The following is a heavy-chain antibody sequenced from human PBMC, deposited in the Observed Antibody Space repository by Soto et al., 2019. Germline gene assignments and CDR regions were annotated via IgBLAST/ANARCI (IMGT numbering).Heavy chain of an antibody. D-gene: IGHD3-10*01. CDR2: IYYSGST. J-gene: IGHJ6*02. V-gene: IGHV4-31*03. Sequence: QVQLQESGPGLVKPSQTLSLTCTVSGGSISSGSYYWSWIRQLPGKGLERIGYIYYSGSTYYNPSLKSRVTISVDTSKNQFSLKLNSVPAADTAVYYCATRTDYYYGSGSLGGMDVWSQGTTVTVSS. CDR3: ATRTDYYYGSGSLGGMDV. CDR1: GGSISSGSYY.